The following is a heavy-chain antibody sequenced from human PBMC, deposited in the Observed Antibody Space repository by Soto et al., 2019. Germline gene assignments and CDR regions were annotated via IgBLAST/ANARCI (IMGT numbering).Heavy chain of an antibody. J-gene: IGHJ5*02. D-gene: IGHD5-18*01. Sequence: QEQLVQSGAEVKKPGSSVKVSCKASGGTFNSYTINWVGLAPGQGLEWMGAIIPVYGRSTYAQMFQGRVTFTADKSTNTIYMELSSLRSDDTAVYFCTRSGGYSYNLAFDHWGQGTLVTVSS. V-gene: IGHV1-69*06. CDR3: TRSGGYSYNLAFDH. CDR1: GGTFNSYT. CDR2: IIPVYGRS.